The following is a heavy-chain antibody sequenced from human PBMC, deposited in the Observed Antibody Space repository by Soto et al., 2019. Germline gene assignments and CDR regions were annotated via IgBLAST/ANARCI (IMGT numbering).Heavy chain of an antibody. CDR1: GGSISSGDYY. Sequence: QVQLQESGPGLVKPSQTLSLTCTVSGGSISSGDYYWSWIRQPPGKGLEWIGYIYYSGSAYYNPSLQSRVTISVDTSKNQFSLKLSSVTAAATAVYYCPRVGHINWFDPWGQGTLVTVSS. CDR2: IYYSGSA. J-gene: IGHJ5*02. CDR3: PRVGHINWFDP. V-gene: IGHV4-30-4*01. D-gene: IGHD2-21*01.